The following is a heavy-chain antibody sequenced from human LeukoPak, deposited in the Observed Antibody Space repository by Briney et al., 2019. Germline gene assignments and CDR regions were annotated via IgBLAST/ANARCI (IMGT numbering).Heavy chain of an antibody. Sequence: GGSLRLSCAASGFTFSTYWMHWVRQAPGKGLEWVSSISSSSSYIYYADSVKGRFTISRDNAKNSLYLQMNSLRAEDTAVYYCASGLSVVLNDYWGQGTLVTVSS. J-gene: IGHJ4*02. V-gene: IGHV3-21*01. CDR2: ISSSSSYI. CDR1: GFTFSTYW. CDR3: ASGLSVVLNDY. D-gene: IGHD4-23*01.